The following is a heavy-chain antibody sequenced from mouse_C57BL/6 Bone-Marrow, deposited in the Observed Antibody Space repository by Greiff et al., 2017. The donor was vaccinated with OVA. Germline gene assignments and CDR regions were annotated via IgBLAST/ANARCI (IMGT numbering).Heavy chain of an antibody. V-gene: IGHV1-81*01. J-gene: IGHJ3*01. CDR1: GYTFTSYG. Sequence: VQVVESGAELARPGASVKLSCKASGYTFTSYGISWVKQRTGQGLEWIGEIYPRSGNTYYNEKFKGKATLTADKSSSTAYMELRSLTSEDSAVYFCARDYYSPAWFAYWGQGTLVTVSA. D-gene: IGHD2-12*01. CDR2: IYPRSGNT. CDR3: ARDYYSPAWFAY.